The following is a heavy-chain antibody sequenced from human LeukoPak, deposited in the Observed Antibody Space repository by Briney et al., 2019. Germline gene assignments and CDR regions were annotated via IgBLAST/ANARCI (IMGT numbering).Heavy chain of an antibody. CDR3: ARDLGVIAVADYFDY. V-gene: IGHV1-18*01. Sequence: ASVKVSCKASGYTFTSYDINWVRQATGQGLEWMGWMNPNNGNTNYAQKLQGRVTMTTDTSTSTAYMELRSLRSDDTAVYYCARDLGVIAVADYFDYWGQGTLVTVSS. CDR2: MNPNNGNT. J-gene: IGHJ4*02. D-gene: IGHD6-19*01. CDR1: GYTFTSYD.